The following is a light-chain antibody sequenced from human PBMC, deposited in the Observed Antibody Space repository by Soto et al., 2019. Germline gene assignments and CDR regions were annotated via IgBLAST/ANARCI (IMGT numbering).Light chain of an antibody. Sequence: QSVLTQSPSASASLGASVKLTCTLSSGYNTYAIAWHQQQPEKGPRYLMNLNSDGRHSKGDGIPDRFSGSTSGAERYLTISSLLSEDEADYYCQTWDTGIGLVFGGGTQLTVL. V-gene: IGLV4-69*02. J-gene: IGLJ2*01. CDR1: SGYNTYA. CDR3: QTWDTGIGLV. CDR2: LNSDGRH.